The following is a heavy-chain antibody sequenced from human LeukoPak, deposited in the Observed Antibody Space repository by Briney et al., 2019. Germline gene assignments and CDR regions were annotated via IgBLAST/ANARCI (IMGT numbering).Heavy chain of an antibody. V-gene: IGHV4-30-2*01. CDR2: IYHSGST. CDR3: ARTSPFKATAFDI. D-gene: IGHD5-12*01. CDR1: GGSISSGGYY. J-gene: IGHJ3*02. Sequence: SETPSLTCTVSGGSISSGGYYWSWIRQPPGKGLEWIGYIYHSGSTYYNPSLKSRVTISVDRSKNQFSLKLSSVTAADTAVYYCARTSPFKATAFDIWGQGTMVTVSS.